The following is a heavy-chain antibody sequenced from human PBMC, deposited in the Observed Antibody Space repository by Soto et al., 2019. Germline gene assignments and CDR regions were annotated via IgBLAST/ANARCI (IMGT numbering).Heavy chain of an antibody. CDR1: GFNPSNYA. Sequence: GGSLRLSCAASGFNPSNYAMTWARQAPGKGPEWVSSISGSGDRTYYADSVKGRFTISRDNSKSTLYLQMNSLRAEDTAVYYCTNWVEGTMVYFDYWGQGTLVTVPS. CDR2: ISGSGDRT. V-gene: IGHV3-23*01. D-gene: IGHD2-8*01. J-gene: IGHJ4*02. CDR3: TNWVEGTMVYFDY.